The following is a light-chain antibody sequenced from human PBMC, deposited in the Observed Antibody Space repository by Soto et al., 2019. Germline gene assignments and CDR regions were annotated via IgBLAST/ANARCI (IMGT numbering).Light chain of an antibody. CDR2: DVS. V-gene: IGLV2-14*03. CDR1: SSDVGDYHY. J-gene: IGLJ2*01. Sequence: QSVLTQPASVSGAAGQAITIPCTGTSSDVGDYHYVSWYQQHPGKAPKLMIYDVSYRPSGVSNRFAGSKSGDTASLTISGLQAEDEADYYCSSYTTSSTVLFGGGNKVTVL. CDR3: SSYTTSSTVL.